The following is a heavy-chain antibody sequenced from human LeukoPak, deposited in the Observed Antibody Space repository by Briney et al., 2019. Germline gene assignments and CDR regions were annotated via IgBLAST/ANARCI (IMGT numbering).Heavy chain of an antibody. D-gene: IGHD1-7*01. Sequence: GGSLRLSCAASGFTFSSYAMSWVRQAPGKGLEWVSGISGSGGSTYYADSMKGRFTISRDSSKNTLYLQMNSLRAEDTAVYYCSKAVGITGTTGTDYWGQGTLVTVSS. CDR2: ISGSGGST. CDR1: GFTFSSYA. V-gene: IGHV3-23*01. J-gene: IGHJ4*02. CDR3: SKAVGITGTTGTDY.